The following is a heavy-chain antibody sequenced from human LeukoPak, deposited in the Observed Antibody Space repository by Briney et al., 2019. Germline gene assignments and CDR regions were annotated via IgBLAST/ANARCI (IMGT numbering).Heavy chain of an antibody. V-gene: IGHV3-33*01. J-gene: IGHJ4*02. CDR1: GINFSRLC. CDR3: AGAVGSYIDS. D-gene: IGHD1-26*01. CDR2: IWYDGVNK. Sequence: GGSLRLSCAASGINFSRLCMHWVRQAPGNGLEWVAVIWYDGVNKYYADSVKGRFTISRDNSKNTLYLQMNSLKADDTAVYYCAGAVGSYIDSWGQGTLVTVSS.